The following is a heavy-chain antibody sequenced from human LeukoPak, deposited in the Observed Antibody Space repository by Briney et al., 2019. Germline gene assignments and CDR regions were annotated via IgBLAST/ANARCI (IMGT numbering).Heavy chain of an antibody. J-gene: IGHJ1*01. CDR1: GGTFSSYA. CDR2: IIPIFGTA. D-gene: IGHD4-17*01. CDR3: ARDHYGDYVGGIGYFQH. Sequence: SVKVFCKASGGTFSSYAISWVRQAPGQGLEWMGGIIPIFGTANYAQKFQGRVTITADESTSTAYMELSSLRSEDTAVYYCARDHYGDYVGGIGYFQHWGQGTLVTVSS. V-gene: IGHV1-69*13.